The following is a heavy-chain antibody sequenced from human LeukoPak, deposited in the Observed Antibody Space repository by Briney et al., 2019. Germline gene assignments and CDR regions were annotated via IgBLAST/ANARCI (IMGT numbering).Heavy chain of an antibody. D-gene: IGHD2-15*01. J-gene: IGHJ4*02. CDR3: AKVFDCSGGSCHYYFDY. CDR1: GFTFSSYG. V-gene: IGHV3-30*18. Sequence: PGGSLRLSCAASGFTFSSYGMHWVRQAPGKGLEWVAVISYDGSNKYYADSVKGRFTISRDNSKNTLYLQMNSLRAEDTAVYYCAKVFDCSGGSCHYYFDYWGQGTLVTVSS. CDR2: ISYDGSNK.